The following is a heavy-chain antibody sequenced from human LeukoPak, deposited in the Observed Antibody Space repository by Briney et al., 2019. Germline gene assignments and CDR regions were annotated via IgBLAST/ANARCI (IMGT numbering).Heavy chain of an antibody. D-gene: IGHD3-10*01. CDR3: ARAAGSYLDY. CDR1: ARSFSGYY. V-gene: IGHV4-34*01. Sequence: SETLSLTCALYARSFSGYYGSWIRQPPGKGLEWIGEIKYSGSTNYHPSLKSRVTISVDTSKMQFSLKLSSVTAADAAVYYCARAAGSYLDYWGQGTLVTVSS. J-gene: IGHJ4*02. CDR2: IKYSGST.